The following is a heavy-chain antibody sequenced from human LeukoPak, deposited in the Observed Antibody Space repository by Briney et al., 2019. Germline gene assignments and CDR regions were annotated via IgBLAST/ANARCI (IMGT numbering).Heavy chain of an antibody. J-gene: IGHJ4*02. CDR1: GFTFSAYS. CDR3: ARDSTPYDSSGYCYDY. D-gene: IGHD3-22*01. Sequence: GGSLRLSCAASGFTFSAYSMNWVRQAPGKGLEWVSSISTGSSYIYYADSVKGRFTISRENAKNSLYLQMNRLRAEDTAVYYCARDSTPYDSSGYCYDYWGQGTLVTVSS. CDR2: ISTGSSYI. V-gene: IGHV3-21*01.